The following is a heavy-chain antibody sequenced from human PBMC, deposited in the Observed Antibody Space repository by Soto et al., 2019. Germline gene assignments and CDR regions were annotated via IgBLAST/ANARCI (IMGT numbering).Heavy chain of an antibody. V-gene: IGHV4-31*03. CDR1: GGSISSGGYY. CDR2: IYYSGST. D-gene: IGHD3-3*01. Sequence: SETLSLTCTVSGGSISSGGYYWSWIRQHPGKGLEWIGYIYYSGSTYYNPSLKSRVTISVDTSKNQFSLKLSSVTAADTAVYYRARDPREVRFLEWSSGMDVWGQGTTVTVSS. CDR3: ARDPREVRFLEWSSGMDV. J-gene: IGHJ6*02.